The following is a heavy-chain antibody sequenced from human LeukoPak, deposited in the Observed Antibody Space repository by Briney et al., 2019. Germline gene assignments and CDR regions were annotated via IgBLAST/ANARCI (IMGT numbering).Heavy chain of an antibody. CDR2: ISSSSSYI. J-gene: IGHJ6*03. CDR1: GFTFSSYS. CDR3: ARDHATNYYYYYYMDV. Sequence: PGGSLRLSCAASGFTFSSYSMNWVRQAPGKGLEWVSSISSSSSYIYYADSVKGRFTISRDNAKNSLYLQMNSLRAEDTAVYYCARDHATNYYYYYYMDVWGKGTTVTVSS. V-gene: IGHV3-21*01.